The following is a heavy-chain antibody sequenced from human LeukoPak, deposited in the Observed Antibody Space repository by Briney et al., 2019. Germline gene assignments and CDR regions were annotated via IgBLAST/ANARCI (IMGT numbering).Heavy chain of an antibody. Sequence: GGSLRLSCAASGFTFSDYYTSWIRQAPGKGLEWVSYISSSGSTIYYADSVKGRFTISRDNSKNTLYLQMNSLRAEDTAVYYCARDICSSTSCFYFDYWGQGTLVTVSS. CDR1: GFTFSDYY. CDR3: ARDICSSTSCFYFDY. V-gene: IGHV3-11*04. CDR2: ISSSGSTI. J-gene: IGHJ4*02. D-gene: IGHD2-2*01.